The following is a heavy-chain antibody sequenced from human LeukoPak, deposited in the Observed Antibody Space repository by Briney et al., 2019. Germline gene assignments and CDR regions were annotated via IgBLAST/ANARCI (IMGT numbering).Heavy chain of an antibody. J-gene: IGHJ4*01. V-gene: IGHV1-18*01. Sequence: ASVKVSRKTSGYTFSNYGISWVRQAPGQGLEWMGWITAYNGNRLYAQRFQGRITLTTDTSTSTSYMELRSLEYDDTAIYYCARDNDKVVDHWGQGTLVTVSS. CDR3: ARDNDKVVDH. D-gene: IGHD1-1*01. CDR1: GYTFSNYG. CDR2: ITAYNGNR.